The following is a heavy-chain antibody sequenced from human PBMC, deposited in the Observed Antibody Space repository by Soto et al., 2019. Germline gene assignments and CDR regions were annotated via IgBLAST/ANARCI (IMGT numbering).Heavy chain of an antibody. CDR2: VSWNGSRT. D-gene: IGHD3-22*01. CDR3: VRSFNYYDSSGYYYDYYYYGMDV. V-gene: IGHV3-35*01. J-gene: IGHJ6*02. Sequence: GGSLRLSCEASGFTFSNSDMNWVRQAPGKGLEWVSGVSWNGSRTHYADSVKGRFIISRDNSRNFLYQQMNSLRPEDMAVYYCVRSFNYYDSSGYYYDYYYYGMDVWGQGTTVTVSS. CDR1: GFTFSNSD.